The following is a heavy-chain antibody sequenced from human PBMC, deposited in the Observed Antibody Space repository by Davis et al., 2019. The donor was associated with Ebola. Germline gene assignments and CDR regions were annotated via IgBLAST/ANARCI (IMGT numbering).Heavy chain of an antibody. D-gene: IGHD5-18*01. CDR2: IRRSGTTI. J-gene: IGHJ6*02. V-gene: IGHV3-48*03. CDR3: ARDRYRGVDYYYGMDV. CDR1: GFTFSDYE. Sequence: GGSLRLSCEASGFTFSDYEMNWVRQAPGKGLEWVSFIRRSGTTIYYADSVKGRFTIPRDNAKNSLYLQMNSLRAEDTAVYYCARDRYRGVDYYYGMDVWGHGTTVTVSS.